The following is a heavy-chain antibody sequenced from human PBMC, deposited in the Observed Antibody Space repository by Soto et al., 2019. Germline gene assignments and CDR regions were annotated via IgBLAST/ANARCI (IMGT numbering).Heavy chain of an antibody. Sequence: EVQLVESGGGLVKPGGALRLSCAASGFSFSDYSMNWVRQAPGKGLEWVSSISDTGSYIYYTDSVKGRFTISRDNAKNSMYLQKNSLRAEDTAVYYCARDGVILRFLEWLNGLDVWGQGTTVTVSS. V-gene: IGHV3-21*01. CDR3: ARDGVILRFLEWLNGLDV. CDR1: GFSFSDYS. J-gene: IGHJ6*02. D-gene: IGHD3-3*01. CDR2: ISDTGSYI.